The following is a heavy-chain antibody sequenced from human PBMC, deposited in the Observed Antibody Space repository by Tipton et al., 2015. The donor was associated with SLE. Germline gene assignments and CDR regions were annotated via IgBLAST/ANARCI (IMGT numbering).Heavy chain of an antibody. CDR1: GASISSHY. CDR2: IYNNGNT. J-gene: IGHJ5*02. V-gene: IGHV4-59*11. D-gene: IGHD2-2*01. CDR3: ARAKRSSTTWGYWFDP. Sequence: LSLTCTVEGASISSHYWNWIRQPPGKGLEWIGNIYNNGNTNYNPSLKSRVTISVDTSRNQFFLKLSSVTAADTALYYCARAKRSSTTWGYWFDPWGQGTLATVSS.